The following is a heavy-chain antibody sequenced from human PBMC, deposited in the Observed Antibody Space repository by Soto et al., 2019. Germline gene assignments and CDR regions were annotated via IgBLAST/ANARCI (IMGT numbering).Heavy chain of an antibody. Sequence: QVQLQESGPGLVKPSETLSLTCTVSGGSISSYYWSWIRQPPGKGLEWIGYIYYSGSTNYNPSPKSRVTISVDTSKNPCSLKLSSVTAADTAVYYCARRYGPSFDYWGQGTLVTVSS. V-gene: IGHV4-59*01. CDR1: GGSISSYY. CDR2: IYYSGST. J-gene: IGHJ4*02. D-gene: IGHD4-17*01. CDR3: ARRYGPSFDY.